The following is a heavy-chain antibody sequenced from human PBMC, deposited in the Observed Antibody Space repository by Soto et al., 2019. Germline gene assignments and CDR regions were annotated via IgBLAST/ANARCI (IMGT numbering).Heavy chain of an antibody. Sequence: ASVKVSCKASGGTFGSHGIAWVRQAPGQGLEWMGGLIAMLGTPTYARKVQGRATITADESLTSSYLELRSLRSEDTAVYFCARGAMANFDYWGQGTVVTVSS. CDR3: ARGAMANFDY. CDR2: LIAMLGTP. V-gene: IGHV1-69*13. J-gene: IGHJ4*02. D-gene: IGHD5-18*01. CDR1: GGTFGSHG.